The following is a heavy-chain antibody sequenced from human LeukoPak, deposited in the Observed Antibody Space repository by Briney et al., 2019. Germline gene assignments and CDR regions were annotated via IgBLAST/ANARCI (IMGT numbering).Heavy chain of an antibody. CDR2: IYPDDSDI. CDR1: GYSFTDYW. CDR3: ARHRRGSRSPNSFDF. D-gene: IGHD3-10*01. J-gene: IGHJ3*01. V-gene: IGHV5-51*01. Sequence: KSGESLKISCNGSGYSFTDYWIGWVRQMPGKGLQWMAIIYPDDSDIRYSPSFQGQVTISADKSIITAYLQWSSLKASDTAMYYCARHRRGSRSPNSFDFWGQGTMVTVSS.